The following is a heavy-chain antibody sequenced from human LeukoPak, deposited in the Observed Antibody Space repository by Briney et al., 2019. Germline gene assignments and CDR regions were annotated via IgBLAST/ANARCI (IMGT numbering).Heavy chain of an antibody. CDR3: AREILRFDF. V-gene: IGHV7-4-1*02. CDR1: GYIFNSQG. J-gene: IGHJ3*01. CDR2: INTDSGNP. Sequence: ASVKVSCKASGYIFNSQGMNWVRQAPGQGLEWMGWINTDSGNPTYAQGFTGRFVFSLDSSVSTAYLQINNLMPEDTAKYFCAREILRFDFWGQGTMVTVSS.